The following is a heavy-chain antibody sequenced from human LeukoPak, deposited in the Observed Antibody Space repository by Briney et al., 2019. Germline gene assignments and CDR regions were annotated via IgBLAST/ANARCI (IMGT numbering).Heavy chain of an antibody. J-gene: IGHJ6*02. CDR2: IIPIFGTA. CDR1: GGTFSSYA. V-gene: IGHV1-69*13. Sequence: GASVKVSCKASGGTFSSYAISWVRQAPGQGLEWMGGIIPIFGTANYAQKFQGRVTITADESTSTAYMELSSLRSEDTAVYYCAREGGPFDLGTLDYYYGMDVWGQGTTVTVSS. CDR3: AREGGPFDLGTLDYYYGMDV. D-gene: IGHD3-16*01.